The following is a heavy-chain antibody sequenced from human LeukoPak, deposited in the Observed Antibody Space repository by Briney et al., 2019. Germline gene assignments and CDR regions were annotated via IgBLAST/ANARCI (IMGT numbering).Heavy chain of an antibody. Sequence: ASVKVSCKASGYTFTRYYMHWVRQAPGQGLEWMGIINPSGGSTSYAQKFQGRVTMSRDTSTSTVYMELSSLRSEDTAVYYCARDLEGIAAPRSPKNAFDIWGQGTMVTVSS. CDR1: GYTFTRYY. CDR3: ARDLEGIAAPRSPKNAFDI. J-gene: IGHJ3*02. V-gene: IGHV1-46*01. CDR2: INPSGGST. D-gene: IGHD6-13*01.